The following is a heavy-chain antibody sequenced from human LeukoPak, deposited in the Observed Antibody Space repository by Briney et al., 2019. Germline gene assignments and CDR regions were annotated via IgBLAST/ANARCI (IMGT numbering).Heavy chain of an antibody. D-gene: IGHD6-13*01. CDR2: IGSSNTI. CDR3: VKDESYSSSWYVY. Sequence: PGGSLRLSCAASGFTFSDYYMSWIRQAPGKGLEWLSYIGSSNTIYSADSVKGRFTISRDNAKNSLYLQMNSLRVEDTALYYCVKDESYSSSWYVYWGQGTLVTVSS. CDR1: GFTFSDYY. V-gene: IGHV3-11*04. J-gene: IGHJ4*02.